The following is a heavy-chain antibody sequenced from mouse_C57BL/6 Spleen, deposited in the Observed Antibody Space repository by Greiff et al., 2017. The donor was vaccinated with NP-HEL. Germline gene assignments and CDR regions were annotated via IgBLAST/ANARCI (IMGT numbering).Heavy chain of an antibody. J-gene: IGHJ2*01. CDR1: GYTFTSYT. V-gene: IGHV1-4*01. CDR2: INPSSGYT. Sequence: VQLQQSGAELVKPGASVKMSCKASGYTFTSYTMHWVKPRPGQGLEWIGYINPSSGYTKYNQKFKDKATLTADKSSSTAYMKLSSLTSEDSAVYYWTRKSTRASYWGQGTTLTVSS. D-gene: IGHD3-1*01. CDR3: TRKSTRASY.